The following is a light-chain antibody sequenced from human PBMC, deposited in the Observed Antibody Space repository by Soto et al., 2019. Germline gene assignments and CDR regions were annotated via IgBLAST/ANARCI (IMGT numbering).Light chain of an antibody. J-gene: IGKJ2*01. CDR1: QSVSSN. V-gene: IGKV3-15*01. CDR3: QQYNNWPPST. Sequence: EIVMTQSPASLSVSPGERAALSCRASQSVSSNLAWYQQKPGQAPRLLIYGASTRATGIPARFGGSGSGTEFTLTISSLQSEDFAVYYCQQYNNWPPSTFVQGTKLEIK. CDR2: GAS.